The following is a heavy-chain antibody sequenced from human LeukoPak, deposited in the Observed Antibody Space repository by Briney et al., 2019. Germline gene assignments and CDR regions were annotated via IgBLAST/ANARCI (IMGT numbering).Heavy chain of an antibody. V-gene: IGHV1-2*02. CDR2: INPNSGGT. CDR3: AREGLGQQLERWRAFDI. CDR1: GYTFTGYL. J-gene: IGHJ3*02. Sequence: GASVKVSCKASGYTFTGYLMHWVRQAPGQGLEWMGWINPNSGGTKYAQKFQGRVTMTRDTSISTAYMELSGLGSDDTAAYYCAREGLGQQLERWRAFDIWGQGTMVTVSS. D-gene: IGHD6-13*01.